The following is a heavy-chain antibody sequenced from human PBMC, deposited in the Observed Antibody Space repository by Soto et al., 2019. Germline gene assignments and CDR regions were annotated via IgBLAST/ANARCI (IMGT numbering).Heavy chain of an antibody. J-gene: IGHJ6*02. CDR2: ISAYNGNT. CDR1: GYTFTRYG. CDR3: ARGPKCPSYDFWSGCTYYYGMDV. Sequence: ASVKVSFKASGYTFTRYGISWLRQAPGQGLEWMGWISAYNGNTNYAQKLQGRVTMTTDTSTSTAYMELRSLRSDDTAVYYCARGPKCPSYDFWSGCTYYYGMDVWGQGTTVTVSS. V-gene: IGHV1-18*01. D-gene: IGHD3-3*01.